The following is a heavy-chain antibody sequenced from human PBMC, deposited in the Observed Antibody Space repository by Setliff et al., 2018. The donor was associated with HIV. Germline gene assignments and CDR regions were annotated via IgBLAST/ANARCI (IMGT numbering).Heavy chain of an antibody. CDR2: IHNSGTT. J-gene: IGHJ5*01. CDR3: ARSNLEPTSRLFDS. Sequence: SETLSLTCTVSDASITADTFYWNWLRQPPGKGPEWIGYIHNSGTTHYNPAFESRLIISLDMSNNRFSLNLASVTAADTAVYYCARSNLEPTSRLFDSWGPGTLVTVSS. D-gene: IGHD1-1*01. CDR1: DASITADTFY. V-gene: IGHV4-30-4*08.